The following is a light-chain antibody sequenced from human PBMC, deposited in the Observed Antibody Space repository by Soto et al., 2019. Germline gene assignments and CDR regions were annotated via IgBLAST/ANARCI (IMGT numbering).Light chain of an antibody. CDR2: VTS. J-gene: IGKJ4*01. CDR3: QQYNVWPLT. CDR1: QSVSSN. Sequence: EIVMTQSPATLSVSPGERATLSCRASQSVSSNLAWYQQKPGQTAKLLIYVTSTRATGIPARFSGSGSGTEFTLTISSLQSEDFAVYSCQQYNVWPLTFGGGTKVEFK. V-gene: IGKV3-15*01.